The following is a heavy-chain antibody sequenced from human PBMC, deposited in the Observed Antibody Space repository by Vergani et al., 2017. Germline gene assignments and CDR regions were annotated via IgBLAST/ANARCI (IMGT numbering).Heavy chain of an antibody. CDR3: AKGGLVRGVIMH. V-gene: IGHV3-30*18. CDR2: ISYDGSNK. D-gene: IGHD3-10*01. CDR1: GFTFSSYD. Sequence: QVQLVESGGGVVQPGRSLRLSCAASGFTFSSYDMHWVRQAPGKGLEWVAVISYDGSNKYYADSVKGRFTISRDNSKNTLYLQMNSLRAEDTAVYYCAKGGLVRGVIMHWGQGTLVTVSS. J-gene: IGHJ4*02.